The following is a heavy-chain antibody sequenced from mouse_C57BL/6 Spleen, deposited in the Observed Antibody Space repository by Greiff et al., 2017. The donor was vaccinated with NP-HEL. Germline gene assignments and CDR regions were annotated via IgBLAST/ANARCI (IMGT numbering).Heavy chain of an antibody. Sequence: QVQLQQSGAELVRPGSSVKLSCKASGYTFTSYWMHWVKQRPIQGLEWIGNIDPSDSETHYNQKFKDKATLTVDKSSSTAYMQLSSLTSEDSAVYYCARELRQRAMDYWGQGTSVTVSS. CDR1: GYTFTSYW. V-gene: IGHV1-52*01. D-gene: IGHD1-2*01. CDR3: ARELRQRAMDY. CDR2: IDPSDSET. J-gene: IGHJ4*01.